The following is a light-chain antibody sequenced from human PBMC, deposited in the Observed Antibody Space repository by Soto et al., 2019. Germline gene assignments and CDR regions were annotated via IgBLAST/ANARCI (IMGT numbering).Light chain of an antibody. CDR3: QQYGSSGT. CDR1: QSVSSN. Sequence: EIVWTQSPGTLSLSPGERATLSCRAGQSVSSNLAWYQQKPGQAPRLLIYGASTRATGIPARLSGSGSGTDFTLTISRLEPEDFAVYYCQQYGSSGTFGQGTKVDI. J-gene: IGKJ1*01. V-gene: IGKV3-20*01. CDR2: GAS.